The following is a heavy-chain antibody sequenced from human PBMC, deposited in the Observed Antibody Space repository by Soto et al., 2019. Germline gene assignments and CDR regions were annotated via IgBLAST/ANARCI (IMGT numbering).Heavy chain of an antibody. D-gene: IGHD6-19*01. Sequence: GGSLRLSCAASGFTFNSYAMSWVRQAPGKGLEWVSAISGSGGSTYYADSVKGRFTISRDNSKNTLYLQMNSLRAEDTAVYYCAKDSSGWPNYFDYWGQGTLVTGSS. J-gene: IGHJ4*02. CDR2: ISGSGGST. V-gene: IGHV3-23*01. CDR3: AKDSSGWPNYFDY. CDR1: GFTFNSYA.